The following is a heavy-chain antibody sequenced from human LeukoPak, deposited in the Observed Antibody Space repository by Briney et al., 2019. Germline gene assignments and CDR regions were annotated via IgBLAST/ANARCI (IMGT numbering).Heavy chain of an antibody. J-gene: IGHJ5*02. CDR2: MNPNSGNT. CDR1: GYTFTTYD. V-gene: IGHV1-8*01. Sequence: GASVKLSCKAAGYTFTTYDINWVRDATGQGLEWMGWMNPNSGNTGYAQKFQGRVTMTRNTSISTAYMELSSLRSEDTAVYYCARGRGSGHRENWFDPWGQGTLVTVSS. CDR3: ARGRGSGHRENWFDP. D-gene: IGHD6-19*01.